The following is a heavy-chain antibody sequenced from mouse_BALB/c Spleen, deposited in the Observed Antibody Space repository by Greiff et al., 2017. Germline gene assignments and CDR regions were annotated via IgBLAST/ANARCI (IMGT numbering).Heavy chain of an antibody. CDR2: ISSGGGST. Sequence: EVKLMESGGGLVKPGGSLKLSCAASGFAFSSYDMSWVRQTPEKRLEWVAYISSGGGSTYYPDTVKGRFTISRDNAKNTLYLQMSSLKSEDTAMYYCARQGYDYDGGAMDYWGQGTSVTVSS. CDR1: GFAFSSYD. D-gene: IGHD2-4*01. CDR3: ARQGYDYDGGAMDY. V-gene: IGHV5-12-1*01. J-gene: IGHJ4*01.